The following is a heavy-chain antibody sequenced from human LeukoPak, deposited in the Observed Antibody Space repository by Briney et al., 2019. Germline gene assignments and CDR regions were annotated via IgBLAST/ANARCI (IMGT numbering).Heavy chain of an antibody. J-gene: IGHJ4*02. CDR2: ISYDGSNK. Sequence: GGSLRLSCGASGFTFSSYAMHWVRQAPGKGLEWVAVISYDGSNKYYADSVKGRFTISRDNSKNTLYLQMNSLRAEDTAVYYCARLGCYYGSGSYYQGGSYYFDYWGQGTLVTVSS. CDR3: ARLGCYYGSGSYYQGGSYYFDY. V-gene: IGHV3-30*04. D-gene: IGHD3-10*01. CDR1: GFTFSSYA.